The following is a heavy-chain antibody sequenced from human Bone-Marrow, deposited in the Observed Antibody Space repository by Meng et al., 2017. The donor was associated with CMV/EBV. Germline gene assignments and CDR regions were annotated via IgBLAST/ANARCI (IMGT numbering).Heavy chain of an antibody. Sequence: GGSLRLSCAASGFTFSDYYMSWIRQAPGKGLEWVANIKQDGSEKHYVDSVEGRFIISRDNAKNSLHLQMNNLRAEDTGVYYCARDGPQYSPTSGWFHPWGQGTLVTVSS. V-gene: IGHV3-7*01. J-gene: IGHJ5*02. CDR3: ARDGPQYSPTSGWFHP. CDR1: GFTFSDYY. CDR2: IKQDGSEK. D-gene: IGHD2/OR15-2a*01.